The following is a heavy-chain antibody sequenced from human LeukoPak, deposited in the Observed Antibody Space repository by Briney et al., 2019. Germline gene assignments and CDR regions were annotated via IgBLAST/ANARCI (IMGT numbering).Heavy chain of an antibody. Sequence: GGSLRLSCTASGFTFSSYSMHWVRQAPGKGLEWVSSISSSSSYIYYADSGKGRFAISRDNAKNSLYLQMNSLRAEDTAVYYCARESKSVYYESSGYSPLDYWGQGTLVTVSS. V-gene: IGHV3-21*01. J-gene: IGHJ4*02. CDR1: GFTFSSYS. D-gene: IGHD3-22*01. CDR3: ARESKSVYYESSGYSPLDY. CDR2: ISSSSSYI.